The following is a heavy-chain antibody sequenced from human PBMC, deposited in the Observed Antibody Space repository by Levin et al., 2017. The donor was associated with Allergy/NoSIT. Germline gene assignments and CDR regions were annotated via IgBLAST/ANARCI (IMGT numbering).Heavy chain of an antibody. D-gene: IGHD3-10*01. CDR2: IYYSGST. J-gene: IGHJ4*02. Sequence: GSLRLSCTVSGGSINSYYWSWIRQPPGKGLEWIAYIYYSGSTNYNPSLKSRVTISIDTSKNQFSLRLSSLTAADTAVYYCARGFGFDWGRGTLVTVSS. V-gene: IGHV4-59*01. CDR3: ARGFGFD. CDR1: GGSINSYY.